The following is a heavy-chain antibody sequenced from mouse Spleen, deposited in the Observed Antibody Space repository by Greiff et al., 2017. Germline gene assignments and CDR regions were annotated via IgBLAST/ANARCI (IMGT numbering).Heavy chain of an antibody. Sequence: VKLMESGAELVRPGTSVKVSCKASGYAFTNYLIEWVKQRPGQGLEWIGVINPGSGGTNYNEKFKGKATLTADKSSSTAYMQLSSLTSEDSAVYFCARGIYYDYGGLYFDYWGQGTTLTVSS. CDR1: GYAFTNYL. D-gene: IGHD2-4*01. CDR2: INPGSGGT. V-gene: IGHV1-54*01. CDR3: ARGIYYDYGGLYFDY. J-gene: IGHJ2*01.